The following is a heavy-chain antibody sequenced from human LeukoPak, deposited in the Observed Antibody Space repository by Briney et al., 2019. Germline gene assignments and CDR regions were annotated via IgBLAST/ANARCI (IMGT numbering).Heavy chain of an antibody. CDR1: GGSISDFY. V-gene: IGHV4-4*07. D-gene: IGHD4-17*01. CDR2: IYSSGNT. Sequence: SETLSLTCSVSGGSISDFYWSWIRQPAGKGLEWIGRIYSSGNTNYNPSLKSRVTISVDTSRNQFSLKLSSVTAADTAVYYCASNHNDYGDYVQAYWGQGTLVTVSS. CDR3: ASNHNDYGDYVQAY. J-gene: IGHJ4*02.